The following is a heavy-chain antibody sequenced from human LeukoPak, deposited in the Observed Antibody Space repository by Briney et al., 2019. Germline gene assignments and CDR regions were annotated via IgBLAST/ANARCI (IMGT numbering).Heavy chain of an antibody. V-gene: IGHV4-30-4*01. CDR1: GASISSGDYY. J-gene: IGHJ3*02. Sequence: SQTLSLTCTVSGASISSGDYYWSWIRQPPGKGLEWIGYIYYSGSTYYNPSLNSRVAISVDTSKNQFSLQLSSVTAADTAVYYCARRSNNAFDIWGQGTMVTVSS. CDR3: ARRSNNAFDI. CDR2: IYYSGST.